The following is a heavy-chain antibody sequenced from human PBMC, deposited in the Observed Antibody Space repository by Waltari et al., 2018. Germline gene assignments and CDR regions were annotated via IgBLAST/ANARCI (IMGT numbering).Heavy chain of an antibody. D-gene: IGHD6-19*01. J-gene: IGHJ4*02. CDR3: ARDLSYSSGLAFDY. Sequence: QVQLQESGPGLVKPSETLSLTCTVSGGSISSYYWSWIRQPPGKGLEWIGYIYYSGSTNYNPSLKSRVTISVETSTNQFSLKRSSVTAADTAVYYCARDLSYSSGLAFDYWGQGTLVTVSS. V-gene: IGHV4-59*01. CDR1: GGSISSYY. CDR2: IYYSGST.